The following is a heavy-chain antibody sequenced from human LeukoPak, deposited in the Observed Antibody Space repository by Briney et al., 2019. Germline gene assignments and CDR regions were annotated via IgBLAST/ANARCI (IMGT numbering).Heavy chain of an antibody. CDR1: GVSISSNLW. CDR3: ARGGVRSFDY. J-gene: IGHJ4*02. V-gene: IGHV4-4*02. CDR2: IHHSGSI. D-gene: IGHD3-10*01. Sequence: SGTLSLTCAVSGVSISSNLWWTWVRQPPGKGLEWIAEIHHSGSINYNPSLKSRVTISVDKAKNQFSLNLNSVTAADTAVYYCARGGVRSFDYWGQGTLVTVSS.